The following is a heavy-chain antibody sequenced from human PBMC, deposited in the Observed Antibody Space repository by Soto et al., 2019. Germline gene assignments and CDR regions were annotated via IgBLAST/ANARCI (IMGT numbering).Heavy chain of an antibody. D-gene: IGHD6-6*01. CDR3: ARRIAARLNWFDP. Sequence: EVQLVESGGGLVQPGGSLRLSCAASGFTFSSYWMSWVRQAPGKGLEWVANIKQDGSEKYYVDSVKGRFTISRDNAKNSLYLQMNGLGAAETAVYYCARRIAARLNWFDPWGQGTLVTVSS. V-gene: IGHV3-7*01. CDR1: GFTFSSYW. CDR2: IKQDGSEK. J-gene: IGHJ5*02.